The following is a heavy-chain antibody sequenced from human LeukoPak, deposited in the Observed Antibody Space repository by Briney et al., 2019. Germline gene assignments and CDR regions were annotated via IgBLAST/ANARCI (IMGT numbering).Heavy chain of an antibody. CDR3: IGYGGNSF. CDR1: GFTFIDFA. V-gene: IGHV3-66*01. Sequence: GRSLRLSCTASGFTFIDFAMHWVRQAPGKGLEWVSLIDNVGSTYYGDSVKGRFTISRDNSKNTVHLQMNSLRAEDTAVYYCIGYGGNSFWGQGTQVTVSS. D-gene: IGHD4-23*01. CDR2: IDNVGST. J-gene: IGHJ4*02.